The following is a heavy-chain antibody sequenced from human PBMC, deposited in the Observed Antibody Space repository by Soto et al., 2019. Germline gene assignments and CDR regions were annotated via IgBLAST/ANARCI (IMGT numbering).Heavy chain of an antibody. Sequence: PSGTLSLTCTVSGGSISSSSYYWGWIRQPPGKGLEWIGSIYYSGSTYYNPSLKSRVTISVDTSKNQFSLKLSSVTAADTAVYYCARQTYYYDSSDYWGQGTLVTVS. CDR2: IYYSGST. D-gene: IGHD3-22*01. CDR3: ARQTYYYDSSDY. V-gene: IGHV4-39*01. J-gene: IGHJ4*02. CDR1: GGSISSSSYY.